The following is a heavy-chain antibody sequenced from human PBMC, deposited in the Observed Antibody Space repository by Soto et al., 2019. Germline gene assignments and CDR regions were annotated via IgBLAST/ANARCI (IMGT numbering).Heavy chain of an antibody. CDR1: GGSFSGYY. J-gene: IGHJ5*02. V-gene: IGHV4-34*01. CDR2: INHSGST. D-gene: IGHD1-26*01. Sequence: PSETLSLTCAVYGGSFSGYYWSWIRQPPGKGLEWIGEINHSGSTNYIPSLKSRVTISVDTSKNQFSLKLSSVTAADTAVYYCARGRWELPAGCFDPWGQGTLVTVSS. CDR3: ARGRWELPAGCFDP.